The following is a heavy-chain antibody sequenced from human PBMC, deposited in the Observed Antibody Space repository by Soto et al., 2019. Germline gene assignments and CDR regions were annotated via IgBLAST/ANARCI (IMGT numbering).Heavy chain of an antibody. CDR2: INHSGST. D-gene: IGHD3-3*01. V-gene: IGHV4-34*01. J-gene: IGHJ6*02. CDR1: GGSFSGYY. Sequence: SETLSLTCAVYGGSFSGYYWSWIRQPPGKGLEWIGEINHSGSTNYNPSLKSRVTISVDTSKNQFSLKLSSVTAADTAVYYCARGAGYYDFWSGYSTPYYYGMDVWGQGTTVTVSS. CDR3: ARGAGYYDFWSGYSTPYYYGMDV.